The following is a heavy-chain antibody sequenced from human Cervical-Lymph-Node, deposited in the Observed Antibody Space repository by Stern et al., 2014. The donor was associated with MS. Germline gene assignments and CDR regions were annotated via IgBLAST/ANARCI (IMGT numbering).Heavy chain of an antibody. J-gene: IGHJ6*02. D-gene: IGHD3-22*01. Sequence: QDQLVQSGAEVKKPGSSVKVSCKASGGTFSSYAISWVRQAPGQGLEWMGGIIPIFGTANYAQKFQGRVTITADESTSTAYMELSSLRSEDTAVYYCARPTTDSSGYYYYYGMDVWGQGTTVTVSS. V-gene: IGHV1-69*12. CDR2: IIPIFGTA. CDR3: ARPTTDSSGYYYYYGMDV. CDR1: GGTFSSYA.